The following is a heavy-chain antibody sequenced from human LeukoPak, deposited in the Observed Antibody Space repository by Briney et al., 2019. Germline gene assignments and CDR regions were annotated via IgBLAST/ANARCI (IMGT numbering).Heavy chain of an antibody. CDR1: GYTFTSYY. Sequence: SVKVSCKASGYTFTSYYMHWVRQAPGQGLEWMGRIIPILGIANYAQKFQGRVTITADKSTSTAYMELSSLRSEDTAVYYCARDQGYYYDSSGYPPYFDYWGQGTLVTVSS. V-gene: IGHV1-69*04. D-gene: IGHD3-22*01. CDR2: IIPILGIA. J-gene: IGHJ4*02. CDR3: ARDQGYYYDSSGYPPYFDY.